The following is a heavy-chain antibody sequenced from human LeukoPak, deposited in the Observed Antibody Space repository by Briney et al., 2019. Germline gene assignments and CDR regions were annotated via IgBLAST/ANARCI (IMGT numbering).Heavy chain of an antibody. J-gene: IGHJ5*02. CDR2: IYPGDSDT. D-gene: IGHD2-15*01. CDR1: GYSFTSYW. CDR3: ARGRMYYSGGSCYVVWVDP. V-gene: IGHV5-51*01. Sequence: GESLKISCKGSGYSFTSYWIGWVRQMPGKGLEWMGIIYPGDSDTRYSPSFQGQVTISADKSISTAYLQWSSLKASDITMYYCARGRMYYSGGSCYVVWVDPCGQGDLVTVSS.